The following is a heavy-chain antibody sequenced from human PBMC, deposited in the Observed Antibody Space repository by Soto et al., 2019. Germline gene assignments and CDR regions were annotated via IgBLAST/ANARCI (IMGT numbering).Heavy chain of an antibody. CDR2: IYYSGST. Sequence: SETLSLTCTVSGGFIGSYHWSWFRLPPGKGLEWIGYIYYSGSTNYNPSLKSRVTISVDTSKNQFSLKLSSVTAADTAVYYCARLLWSRGDWFDPWGQGTLVTVSS. CDR1: GGFIGSYH. V-gene: IGHV4-59*08. D-gene: IGHD3-10*01. J-gene: IGHJ5*02. CDR3: ARLLWSRGDWFDP.